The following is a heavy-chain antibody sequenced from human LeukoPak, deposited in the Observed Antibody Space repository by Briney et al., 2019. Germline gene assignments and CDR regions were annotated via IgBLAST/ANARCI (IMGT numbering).Heavy chain of an antibody. V-gene: IGHV4-39*01. CDR3: ARNGTVTVSGTKFNYFDY. CDR1: GDSISSSSYY. Sequence: SETLSLTCTVSGDSISSSSYYWGWIRQPPGKGLEWIGSIYHSGSTHYNPSFKSRLTIFVDTSKNQFSLKVNSVTAADTAVYYCARNGTVTVSGTKFNYFDYWGQGTLVTVSS. J-gene: IGHJ4*02. CDR2: IYHSGST. D-gene: IGHD4-17*01.